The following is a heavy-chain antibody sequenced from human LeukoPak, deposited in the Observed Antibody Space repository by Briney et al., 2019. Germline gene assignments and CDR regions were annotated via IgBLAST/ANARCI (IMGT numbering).Heavy chain of an antibody. CDR3: ARESRDSSSWYLPEYYYYGMDV. Sequence: GGSPRLSCAASGFTFSSYSMNWVRQAPGKGLEWVSSISSSSSYIYYADSVKGRFTISRDNAKNSLYLQMNSLRAEDTAVYYCARESRDSSSWYLPEYYYYGMDVWGQGTTVTVSS. CDR2: ISSSSSYI. CDR1: GFTFSSYS. V-gene: IGHV3-21*01. J-gene: IGHJ6*02. D-gene: IGHD6-13*01.